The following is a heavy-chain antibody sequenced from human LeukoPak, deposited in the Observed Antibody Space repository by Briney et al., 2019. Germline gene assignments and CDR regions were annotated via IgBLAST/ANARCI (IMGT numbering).Heavy chain of an antibody. CDR2: IKQDGSEK. CDR3: ARDYRPLPRLDY. Sequence: GGSLRLSCAASGFTFSSYWMSWVRQAPGKGLEWVANIKQDGSEKYYVDSVRGRFTISRDNAKKSLYLQMNSLRAEDTAVYYCARDYRPLPRLDYWGQGTLVTVSS. V-gene: IGHV3-7*01. J-gene: IGHJ4*02. CDR1: GFTFSSYW.